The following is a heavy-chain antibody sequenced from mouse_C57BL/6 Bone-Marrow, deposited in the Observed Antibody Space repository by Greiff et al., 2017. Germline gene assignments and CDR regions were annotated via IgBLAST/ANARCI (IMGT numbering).Heavy chain of an antibody. Sequence: VQLQQPGAELVRPGSSVKLSCKASGYTFTSYWMHWVKQRPIQGLEWIGNIDPSDSETHYNQKFKDKATLTVDKSSSTAYMQLSSLTSEDSAVYYCARGGLGNYVFAYWGQGARVTVSA. CDR1: GYTFTSYW. V-gene: IGHV1-52*01. CDR3: ARGGLGNYVFAY. J-gene: IGHJ3*01. D-gene: IGHD2-1*01. CDR2: IDPSDSET.